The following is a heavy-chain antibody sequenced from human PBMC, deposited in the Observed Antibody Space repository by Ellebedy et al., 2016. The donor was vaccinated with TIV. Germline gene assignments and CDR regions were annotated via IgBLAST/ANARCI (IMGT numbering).Heavy chain of an antibody. V-gene: IGHV2-70*04. D-gene: IGHD6-19*01. CDR2: IDWNDGK. CDR3: ARASVAGQGYFDY. Sequence: SGPTLVKPTQTLTLTCTLSGLSLTTSGMRMSWIRQPPGKALEWLARIDWNDGKFYSTSLNSRLTVSKDTSKNQVVLTMTNMDSVDTGTYYCARASVAGQGYFDYWGQGILVTVSS. J-gene: IGHJ4*02. CDR1: GLSLTTSGMR.